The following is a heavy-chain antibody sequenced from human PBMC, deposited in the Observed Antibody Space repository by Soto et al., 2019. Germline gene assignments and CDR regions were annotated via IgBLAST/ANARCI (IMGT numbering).Heavy chain of an antibody. CDR3: AREDYSSSLYYFHS. CDR1: GFTFSSYA. D-gene: IGHD6-13*01. J-gene: IGHJ4*02. Sequence: EEQLLESGGGLVQPGGSLRLSCAASGFTFSSYAMSWVHQAPGKGLEWVSSISASSGYTYYADSVKVRLTISRDNSKNMLYLQMTSLRADDTAIYYCAREDYSSSLYYFHSWGQGTLVTVSS. V-gene: IGHV3-23*01. CDR2: ISASSGYT.